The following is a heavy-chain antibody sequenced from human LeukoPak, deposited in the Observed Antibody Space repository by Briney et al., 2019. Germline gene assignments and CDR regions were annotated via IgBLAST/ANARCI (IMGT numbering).Heavy chain of an antibody. J-gene: IGHJ3*02. CDR3: VESGNRGYSYGYSAFDI. Sequence: SETLSLACTVSGGSISSSSYYWSWIRQPPGKGLEWIGYTSYSGSTDYNPSLKSRVTMSVDTSKNQFSLKLTSVIAADTAVYYCVESGNRGYSYGYSAFDIWGQGTTVTVSS. CDR2: TSYSGST. V-gene: IGHV4-61*05. CDR1: GGSISSSSYY. D-gene: IGHD5-18*01.